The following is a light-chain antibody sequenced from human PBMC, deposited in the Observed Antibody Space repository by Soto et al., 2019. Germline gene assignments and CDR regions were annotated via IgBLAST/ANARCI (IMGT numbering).Light chain of an antibody. CDR2: GGT. V-gene: IGLV2-23*01. J-gene: IGLJ2*01. CDR1: SSDIGSYSL. Sequence: QSALTQAASVSGSPGQSITISCNGTSSDIGSYSLVSWFQQHPGKGPRLMIYGGTQRPSGVSFRFSGSKSGNTASLTISGLQAEDEADYYCSSYAGSSTYVIFGGGTKVTVL. CDR3: SSYAGSSTYVI.